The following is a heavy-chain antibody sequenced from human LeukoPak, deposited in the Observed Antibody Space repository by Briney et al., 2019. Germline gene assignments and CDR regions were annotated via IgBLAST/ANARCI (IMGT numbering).Heavy chain of an antibody. Sequence: GGSLRLSCAASGFTFDNYGINWVRQAPGKGLEWVSRIHWNGGRTGYADSVKGRFTISRDNAKNSLYLQMNSLRAEDTAVYYCARGKWVSDYWGQGTLVTVSS. CDR1: GFTFDNYG. CDR3: ARGKWVSDY. CDR2: IHWNGGRT. J-gene: IGHJ4*02. V-gene: IGHV3-20*04. D-gene: IGHD1-26*01.